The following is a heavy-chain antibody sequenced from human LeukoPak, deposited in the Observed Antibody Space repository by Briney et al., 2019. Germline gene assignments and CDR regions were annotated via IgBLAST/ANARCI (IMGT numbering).Heavy chain of an antibody. CDR3: ATTSGNYLLFDY. CDR1: GFTVSSNY. J-gene: IGHJ4*02. V-gene: IGHV3-53*04. Sequence: GGSLRLSCAASGFTVSSNYMSWVRRAPGKGLEWVSVIYGGGTTYYADSVRGRFTISRHNSRNTVYLQMNNLRAEDTAVYYCATTSGNYLLFDYWGQGTLVTVSS. CDR2: IYGGGTT. D-gene: IGHD1-26*01.